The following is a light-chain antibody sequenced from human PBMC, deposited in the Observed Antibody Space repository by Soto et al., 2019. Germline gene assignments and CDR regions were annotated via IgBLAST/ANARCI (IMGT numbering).Light chain of an antibody. CDR1: ETISNY. Sequence: DIQMTQSPSSLSASVGDRVTITCRASETISNYLHWYQQIPGKAPRLLIYGASTLHSGVPSRFSGSGSGTEFTLPISSLQPEDFATYYCQQSYSTPMFTFGQGTNLEIK. CDR3: QQSYSTPMFT. V-gene: IGKV1-39*01. J-gene: IGKJ2*01. CDR2: GAS.